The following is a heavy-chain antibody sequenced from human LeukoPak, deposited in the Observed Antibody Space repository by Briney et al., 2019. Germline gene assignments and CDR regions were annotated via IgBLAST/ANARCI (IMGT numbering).Heavy chain of an antibody. J-gene: IGHJ4*02. D-gene: IGHD6-13*01. CDR1: GFTFSSYA. V-gene: IGHV3-23*01. Sequence: GGSLRLSCAASGFTFSSYAVNWVRQAPGKGLEWVSVTSGGGGSTFYADSVRGRFTVSRDNSKNTLHLQMNSLRAEDTAVYYCAKLVVAAAGKVPHFDYWGQGTLVTVSS. CDR3: AKLVVAAAGKVPHFDY. CDR2: TSGGGGST.